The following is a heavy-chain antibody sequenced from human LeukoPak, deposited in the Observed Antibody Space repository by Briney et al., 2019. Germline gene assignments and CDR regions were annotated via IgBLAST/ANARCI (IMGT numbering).Heavy chain of an antibody. V-gene: IGHV3-66*01. CDR3: AAGVVIPESVDS. J-gene: IGHJ4*02. D-gene: IGHD3-3*01. CDR1: GFTVNNNY. CDR2: IYGGGST. Sequence: GGSLRLSCAASGFTVNNNYMIWVRQAPGKGLEWVSVIYGGGSTYYADSVKGRFIISRDHSKNALYLQMNSLRAEDTAVYYCAAGVVIPESVDSWGQGTLVTVSS.